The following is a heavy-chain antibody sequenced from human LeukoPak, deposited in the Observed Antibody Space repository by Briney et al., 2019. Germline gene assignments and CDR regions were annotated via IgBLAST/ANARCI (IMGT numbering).Heavy chain of an antibody. CDR1: GGSISSYY. Sequence: SETLSLTCTVSGGSISSYYWSWIRQPPGKGLEWIGYIYYSGSTNYNPSLKSRVTISVDTSKNQFSLKLSSVTAADTAVYYCARGSTLHQSGYSYGFWGQGTLVTVSS. CDR2: IYYSGST. D-gene: IGHD5-18*01. V-gene: IGHV4-59*12. J-gene: IGHJ4*02. CDR3: ARGSTLHQSGYSYGF.